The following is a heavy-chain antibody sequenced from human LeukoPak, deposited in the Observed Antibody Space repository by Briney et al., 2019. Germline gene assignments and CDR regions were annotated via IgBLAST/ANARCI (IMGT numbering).Heavy chain of an antibody. D-gene: IGHD5-18*01. J-gene: IGHJ6*04. CDR2: ISYDGSNK. CDR1: GFTYSSYG. Sequence: SGGSQRLSCAASGFTYSSYGMHWARQSPEKGLEWVAVISYDGSNKYYADSVKGRFTISRDNSKNTLYLQMNSLRAEDTAVYYCAKDTAHRYYGMDVWGKGTTVTVSS. CDR3: AKDTAHRYYGMDV. V-gene: IGHV3-30*18.